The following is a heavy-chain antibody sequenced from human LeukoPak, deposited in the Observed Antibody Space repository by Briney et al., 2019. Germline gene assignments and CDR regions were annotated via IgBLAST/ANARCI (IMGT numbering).Heavy chain of an antibody. Sequence: SVKVSCKASGGTFSSYSITWVRQAPGQGLEWMGRIIPTLGIANYAQKFQGRVTIIADKSTSTAYMELSSLRSEDTAVYYCAGEEERGVTVAGTAFDYWGQGTLVTVSS. CDR1: GGTFSSYS. CDR2: IIPTLGIA. V-gene: IGHV1-69*10. CDR3: AGEEERGVTVAGTAFDY. J-gene: IGHJ4*02. D-gene: IGHD6-19*01.